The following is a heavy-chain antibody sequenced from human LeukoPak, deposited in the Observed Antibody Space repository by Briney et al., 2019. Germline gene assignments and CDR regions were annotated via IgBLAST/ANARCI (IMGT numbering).Heavy chain of an antibody. V-gene: IGHV4-59*02. D-gene: IGHD2-8*01. CDR2: IYYSGST. CDR3: ASTKSAPPAFDI. CDR1: GFTVSSNY. J-gene: IGHJ3*02. Sequence: GSLRLSCAASGFTVSSNYMSWIRQPPGKGLEWIGYIYYSGSTYYNPSLKSRVTISVDRSKNQFSLKLSSVTAADTAVYYCASTKSAPPAFDIWGQGTMVTVSS.